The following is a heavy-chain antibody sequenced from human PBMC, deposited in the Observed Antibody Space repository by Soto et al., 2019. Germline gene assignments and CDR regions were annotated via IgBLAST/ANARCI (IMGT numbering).Heavy chain of an antibody. CDR3: ARGRGGSYYVG. CDR2: INHSGST. CDR1: GGSFSGYY. J-gene: IGHJ4*02. Sequence: SETLSLTCAVYGGSFSGYYWSWIRQPPGKGLEWIGEINHSGSTNYNPSLKSRVTISVDTSKNQFSLKLSSVTAADTAAYYCARGRGGSYYVGWGQGTLVTVSS. V-gene: IGHV4-34*01. D-gene: IGHD1-26*01.